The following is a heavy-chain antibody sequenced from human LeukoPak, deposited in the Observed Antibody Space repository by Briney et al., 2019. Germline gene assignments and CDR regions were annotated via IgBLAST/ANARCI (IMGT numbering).Heavy chain of an antibody. V-gene: IGHV4-4*02. Sequence: SGTLSLTCAVSGDSISNSNWWSWVRQPPGKGLEWIGYIFHTGSTNYNPSLKSRVTISVDKSENQFSLRLISVTAADTAVYFCASLRERSYYARGFDYWGQGTLVTVSS. CDR2: IFHTGST. CDR1: GDSISNSNW. CDR3: ASLRERSYYARGFDY. D-gene: IGHD1-26*01. J-gene: IGHJ4*02.